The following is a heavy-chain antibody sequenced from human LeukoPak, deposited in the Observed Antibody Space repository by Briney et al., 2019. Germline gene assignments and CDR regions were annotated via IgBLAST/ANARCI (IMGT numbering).Heavy chain of an antibody. CDR1: GGSISSGGYY. CDR3: ARESYYYDSSGHRGLFDP. D-gene: IGHD3-22*01. Sequence: SQTLSLTCTVSGGSISSGGYYWSWIRQHPGKGLEWIGYIYYSGSTYYNPSLKSRVTISVDTSKNQFSLKLSSVTAADTAVYYCARESYYYDSSGHRGLFDPWAREPWSPSPQ. J-gene: IGHJ5*02. V-gene: IGHV4-31*03. CDR2: IYYSGST.